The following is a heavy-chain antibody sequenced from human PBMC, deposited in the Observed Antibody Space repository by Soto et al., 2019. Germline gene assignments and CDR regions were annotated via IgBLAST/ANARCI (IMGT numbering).Heavy chain of an antibody. D-gene: IGHD1-7*01. CDR2: ISGSGVIT. CDR3: AKTPSNWNYEKYFHH. J-gene: IGHJ1*01. CDR1: GFTFSSHA. Sequence: EVQLLESGGDLVQPGGSLRLSCAASGFTFSSHATSWVRQASGKGLEWVSVISGSGVITYYADSVKGRFTISRDNSKNTLYLQMNSLSPEDTAVYYCAKTPSNWNYEKYFHHWGQGTLVTVS. V-gene: IGHV3-23*01.